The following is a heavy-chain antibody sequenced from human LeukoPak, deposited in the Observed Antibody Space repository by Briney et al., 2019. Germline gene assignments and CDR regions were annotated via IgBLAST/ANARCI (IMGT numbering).Heavy chain of an antibody. D-gene: IGHD3-22*01. CDR2: IKSKTDGGTT. CDR1: GFTFSNAW. Sequence: PGGSLRLSCAASGFTFSNAWMNWVRQAPGKGLEWVGRIKSKTDGGTTDYAAPVKGRFTITRDDSKNTLYLQMNSLKTEDTAVYYCSTTYYYDSSEGYWGQGTLVTVSS. J-gene: IGHJ4*02. V-gene: IGHV3-15*07. CDR3: STTYYYDSSEGY.